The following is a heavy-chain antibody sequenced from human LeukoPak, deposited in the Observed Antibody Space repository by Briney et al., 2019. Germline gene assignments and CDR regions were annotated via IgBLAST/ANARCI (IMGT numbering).Heavy chain of an antibody. V-gene: IGHV4-59*01. Sequence: PSETLSLTCTVSGGSISSYYWNWIRQPPRKGLEWIGYIFYSGSTNYNPSLESRVTISVDTSKNQFSLKLSSVTAADTAVYYCARAGSGYYWGQGTLVTVSS. CDR2: IFYSGST. CDR1: GGSISSYY. D-gene: IGHD3-22*01. J-gene: IGHJ4*02. CDR3: ARAGSGYY.